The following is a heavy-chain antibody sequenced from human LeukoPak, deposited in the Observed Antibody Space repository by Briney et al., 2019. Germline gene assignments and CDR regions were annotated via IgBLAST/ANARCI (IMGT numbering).Heavy chain of an antibody. CDR2: IYTSGST. D-gene: IGHD2-15*01. CDR3: ARLGDVVVADVPYGMDV. Sequence: PSETLSLTCTVSGGSISSYYWSWIRQPAGKGLEWIGRIYTSGSTNYNPSLKSRVTMSVDTSKNQFSLKLSSVTAADTAVYYCARLGDVVVADVPYGMDVWGQGTTVTVSS. V-gene: IGHV4-4*07. CDR1: GGSISSYY. J-gene: IGHJ6*02.